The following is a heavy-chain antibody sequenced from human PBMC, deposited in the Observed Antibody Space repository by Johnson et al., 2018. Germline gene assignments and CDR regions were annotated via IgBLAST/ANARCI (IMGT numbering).Heavy chain of an antibody. Sequence: VQLQESGGGLVKPGGSLRLSCAASGFTFSSYSMNWVRQAPGKGLEWVSSISSSSSYIYYADSVTGRFTISRDNAKNSLYLQMNSLRAEDTAVYYCARSIVVVPAAAYYYYYYMDVWGKGTTVTVSS. CDR2: ISSSSSYI. D-gene: IGHD2-2*01. CDR1: GFTFSSYS. CDR3: ARSIVVVPAAAYYYYYYMDV. J-gene: IGHJ6*03. V-gene: IGHV3-21*01.